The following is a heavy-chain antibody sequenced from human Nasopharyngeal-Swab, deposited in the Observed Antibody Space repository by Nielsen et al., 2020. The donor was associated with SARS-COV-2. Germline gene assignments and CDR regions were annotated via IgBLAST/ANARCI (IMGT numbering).Heavy chain of an antibody. V-gene: IGHV1-3*01. Sequence: WVRQAPGQRLEWMGWINAGNGNTKYSQKFQGRVTMTRNTSISTAYTELSSLRSEDTAVYYCARGFIVATIFHYYYYMDVWGKGTTVTVSS. CDR2: INAGNGNT. D-gene: IGHD5-12*01. CDR3: ARGFIVATIFHYYYYMDV. J-gene: IGHJ6*03.